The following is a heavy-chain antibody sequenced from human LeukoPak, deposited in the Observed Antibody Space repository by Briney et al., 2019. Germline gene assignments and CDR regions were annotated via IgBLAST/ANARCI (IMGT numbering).Heavy chain of an antibody. J-gene: IGHJ4*02. CDR3: VPQKGHGGNPLDY. V-gene: IGHV3-48*01. CDR1: GFTFSSYA. Sequence: GGSLRLSCAASGFTFSSYAMNWVRQAPGKGLEWLSYISSDGSTIYYADSVKGRITISRDNARKSLYLQMNSLRAEDTAVYYCVPQKGHGGNPLDYWGQGTLVTVST. CDR2: ISSDGSTI. D-gene: IGHD4-23*01.